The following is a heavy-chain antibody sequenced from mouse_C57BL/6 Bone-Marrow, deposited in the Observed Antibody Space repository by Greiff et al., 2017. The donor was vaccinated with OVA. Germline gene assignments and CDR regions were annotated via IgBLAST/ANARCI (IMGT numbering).Heavy chain of an antibody. CDR1: GYTFTDYN. CDR2: INPNNGGT. J-gene: IGHJ3*01. V-gene: IGHV1-22*01. CDR3: ARSEVYYGSSAWFAY. Sequence: EVQLVESGPELVKPGASVKMSCKASGYTFTDYNMHWVKQSHGKSLEWIGYINPNNGGTSYNQKFKGKATLTVNKSSSTAYMELRSLTSEDSAVYYCARSEVYYGSSAWFAYWGQGTLVTVSA. D-gene: IGHD1-1*01.